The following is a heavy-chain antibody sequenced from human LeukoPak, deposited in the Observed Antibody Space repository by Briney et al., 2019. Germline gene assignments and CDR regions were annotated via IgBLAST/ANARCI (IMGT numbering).Heavy chain of an antibody. CDR2: IIPILGIA. CDR1: GGTFSSYA. Sequence: SVKVSCKASGGTFSSYAISWVRQAPGQGLEWMGRIIPILGIANYAQKFQGRVTITSDKSTSTAYMELSSLRSEDTAVYYCAREVGHDFWSGSYGMDVWGQGTTVTVSS. J-gene: IGHJ6*02. D-gene: IGHD3-3*01. V-gene: IGHV1-69*04. CDR3: AREVGHDFWSGSYGMDV.